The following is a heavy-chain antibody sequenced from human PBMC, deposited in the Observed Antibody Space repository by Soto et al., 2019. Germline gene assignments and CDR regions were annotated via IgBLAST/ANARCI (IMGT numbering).Heavy chain of an antibody. J-gene: IGHJ6*02. Sequence: EVHLVESGGGLVKPGGSLRLSCAASGFTFSTYTMNWVRQAPGMGLEWVSSISSSSSYIYYADSVKGRFTISRDNPKNPLYLQMNSLRAEDTAVYSCAIDFTEAEGGGGGQGTTVTVSS. V-gene: IGHV3-21*01. D-gene: IGHD3-16*01. CDR2: ISSSSSYI. CDR3: AIDFTEAEGGG. CDR1: GFTFSTYT.